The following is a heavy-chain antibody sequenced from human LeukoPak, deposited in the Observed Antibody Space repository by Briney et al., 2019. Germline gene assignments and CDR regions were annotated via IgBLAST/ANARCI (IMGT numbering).Heavy chain of an antibody. Sequence: GGSLRLSCAASGFTFSSYGMHWVRQAPGKGLEWVAFIRYDGSNKYYADSVKGRFTISSDNSKNTLYLQMNSLRAEDTAVYYCAKGRIAAPYYFDYWGQGTLVTVSS. J-gene: IGHJ4*02. V-gene: IGHV3-30*02. D-gene: IGHD6-13*01. CDR2: IRYDGSNK. CDR3: AKGRIAAPYYFDY. CDR1: GFTFSSYG.